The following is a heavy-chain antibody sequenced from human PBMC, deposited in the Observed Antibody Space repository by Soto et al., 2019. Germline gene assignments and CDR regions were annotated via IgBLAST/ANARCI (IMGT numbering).Heavy chain of an antibody. CDR3: ARDSTNYDFWSGYPIA. CDR1: GFTFSSYA. D-gene: IGHD3-3*01. CDR2: ISYDGSNK. V-gene: IGHV3-30-3*01. Sequence: PGGSLRLSCAASGFTFSSYAMHWVRQAPGKWLEWVAVISYDGSNKYYADSVKGRFTISRDNSKNTLYLQMNSLRAEDTAVYYCARDSTNYDFWSGYPIAWGQGXLVTVYS. J-gene: IGHJ5*02.